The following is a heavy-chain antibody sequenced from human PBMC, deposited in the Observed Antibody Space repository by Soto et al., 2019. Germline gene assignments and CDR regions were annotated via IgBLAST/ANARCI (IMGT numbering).Heavy chain of an antibody. D-gene: IGHD3-10*01. CDR2: INPNSGNA. Sequence: GASVKVSCKASGYTFTSYDINWVRQATGQGLEWMGRINPNSGNAGYAQKFQGRVTITTDTSTSTAYMELSSLRSEDTAVYYCARGSPPVRGVAAWFDPWGQGTLVTVSS. V-gene: IGHV1-8*01. CDR1: GYTFTSYD. CDR3: ARGSPPVRGVAAWFDP. J-gene: IGHJ5*02.